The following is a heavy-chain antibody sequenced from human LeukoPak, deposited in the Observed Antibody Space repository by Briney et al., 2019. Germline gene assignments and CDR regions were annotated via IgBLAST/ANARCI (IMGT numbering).Heavy chain of an antibody. Sequence: PGGSLRLSCAASGFSFSSSAMSWVRQAPGKGLEWVSGISSRGSNTYYAKSVRGRFTISRDDSKNTLYLQMRSLRAEDTALYYCAKAGGFPLDYWGQGTLVTVSS. CDR1: GFSFSSSA. CDR2: ISSRGSNT. CDR3: AKAGGFPLDY. J-gene: IGHJ4*02. D-gene: IGHD5-12*01. V-gene: IGHV3-23*01.